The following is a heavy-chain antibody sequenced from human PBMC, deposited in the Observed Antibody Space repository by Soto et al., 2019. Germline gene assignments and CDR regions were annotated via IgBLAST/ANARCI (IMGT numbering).Heavy chain of an antibody. J-gene: IGHJ6*02. CDR1: GFTFSSYG. CDR3: ARVWGDIVVVPAAISRGMDV. D-gene: IGHD2-2*01. V-gene: IGHV3-33*01. Sequence: QVQLVESGGGVVQPGRSLRLSCAASGFTFSSYGMHWVRQAPGKGLEWVGVIWYDGSNKYYADSVKGRFTISRDNSKNTLYLEMNSLRAEDTAVYYCARVWGDIVVVPAAISRGMDVWGQGTTVTVSS. CDR2: IWYDGSNK.